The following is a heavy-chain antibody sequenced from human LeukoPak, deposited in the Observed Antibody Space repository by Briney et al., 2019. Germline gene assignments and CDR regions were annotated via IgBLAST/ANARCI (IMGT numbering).Heavy chain of an antibody. CDR2: MNPNSGGT. V-gene: IGHV1-2*02. Sequence: GASVKVSCKASGYTFTGYYMHWVRQAPGQGLEWMGWMNPNSGGTNYAQKFQGRVTMTRDTSISTAYMELSRVRSDDTAVYYCAREGLSFYDSSGSYYYYYYMDVWGKGTTVTISS. CDR1: GYTFTGYY. D-gene: IGHD3-22*01. CDR3: AREGLSFYDSSGSYYYYYYMDV. J-gene: IGHJ6*03.